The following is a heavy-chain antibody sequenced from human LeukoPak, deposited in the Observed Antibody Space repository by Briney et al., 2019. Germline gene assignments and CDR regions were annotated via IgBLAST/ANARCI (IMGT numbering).Heavy chain of an antibody. V-gene: IGHV4-59*01. Sequence: SETLSLTCTVSGGSISSYYWSWIRQPPGKGLEWIGYIYYSGSTNYNPSLKSRVTISVDTSKNQFSLKLSSVTAADTAVYYCARAPDLYGGPDYWGQGTLVTVSS. CDR1: GGSISSYY. J-gene: IGHJ4*02. D-gene: IGHD2/OR15-2a*01. CDR3: ARAPDLYGGPDY. CDR2: IYYSGST.